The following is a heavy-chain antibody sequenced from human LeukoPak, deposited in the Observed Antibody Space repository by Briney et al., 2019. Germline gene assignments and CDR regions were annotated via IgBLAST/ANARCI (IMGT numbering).Heavy chain of an antibody. Sequence: SETLSLTCTVSGGSISSYYWSWIRQPAGKGLEWIGRIYTSGSTNYNPSLKSRVTMSVDTSKNQFSLKLSSVTAADTAVYYCAREGGSVWGSYPLGNAFDIWGQGTMVTVSS. CDR3: AREGGSVWGSYPLGNAFDI. D-gene: IGHD3-16*02. CDR1: GGSISSYY. J-gene: IGHJ3*02. V-gene: IGHV4-4*07. CDR2: IYTSGST.